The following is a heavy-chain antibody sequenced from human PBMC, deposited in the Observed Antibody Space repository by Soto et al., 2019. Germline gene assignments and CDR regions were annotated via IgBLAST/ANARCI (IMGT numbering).Heavy chain of an antibody. CDR2: INGVNGNT. V-gene: IGHV1-3*01. D-gene: IGHD1-1*01. Sequence: QVQLVQSGAEVKKAGASVRISCKASGYTFTTSGMHWVRQAPGQGLEWVGWINGVNGNTKYSQKFQDRVTITRDSSASTAYMELSGLTSDVTGVFYCARAPRLTQLSAWGQGTLVIVSS. J-gene: IGHJ5*02. CDR1: GYTFTTSG. CDR3: ARAPRLTQLSA.